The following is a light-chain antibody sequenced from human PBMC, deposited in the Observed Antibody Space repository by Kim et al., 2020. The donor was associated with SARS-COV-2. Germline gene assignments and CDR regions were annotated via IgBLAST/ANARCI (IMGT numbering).Light chain of an antibody. CDR3: SSFSSSHSLI. CDR1: SSDIGGYNY. J-gene: IGLJ2*01. CDR2: EVN. V-gene: IGLV2-8*01. Sequence: QSALTQSPSASGSPGQSITISCTGTSSDIGGYNYVSWYQQHPGKAPKILIYEVNKRPSGVPDRFSGSKSGNTASLTVSGLQAEDEADYHCSSFSSSHSLIFGGGTQLTVL.